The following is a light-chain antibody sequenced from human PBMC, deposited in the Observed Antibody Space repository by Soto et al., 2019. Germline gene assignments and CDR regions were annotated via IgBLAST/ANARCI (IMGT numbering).Light chain of an antibody. Sequence: EIVMTQSPVTLSVSPGEGATLSCRASQSVSSYLAWYQHKRGQAPRLLIYGASTRATGIPVRFSGSGSGTEFTLTISSLQSEDFAVNYCQQYSNWPLITFGQGTRLEIK. J-gene: IGKJ5*01. CDR1: QSVSSY. V-gene: IGKV3-15*01. CDR3: QQYSNWPLIT. CDR2: GAS.